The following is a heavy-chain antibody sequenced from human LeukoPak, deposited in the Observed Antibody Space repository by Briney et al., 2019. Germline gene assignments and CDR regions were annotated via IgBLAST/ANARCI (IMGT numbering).Heavy chain of an antibody. CDR3: ARDRPDYYCSSTSCSGLDY. V-gene: IGHV1-18*01. D-gene: IGHD2-2*01. J-gene: IGHJ4*02. CDR1: GYTFTSYG. Sequence: ASVNVSCKASGYTFTSYGISWVRQAPGQGLEWMGWISAYNGKTNYAHKLQGRVTMTTDTSTSTAYMEVRSLRSDDTAVYYCARDRPDYYCSSTSCSGLDYWGQGTLVTVSS. CDR2: ISAYNGKT.